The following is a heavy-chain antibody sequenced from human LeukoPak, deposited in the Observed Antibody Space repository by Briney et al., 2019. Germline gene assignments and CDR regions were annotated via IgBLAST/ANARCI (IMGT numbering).Heavy chain of an antibody. CDR3: ARHRAYSSSSPFDY. CDR1: GASISNYY. D-gene: IGHD6-6*01. Sequence: SETLSLTCAVSGASISNYYWSWIRQPPGKGLEWIGYIDYSGSTNYSPSLKSRVTISLDTSTNQFSLKLSSVTAADTAVYYCARHRAYSSSSPFDYWGQGTLVTVSS. J-gene: IGHJ4*02. V-gene: IGHV4-59*01. CDR2: IDYSGST.